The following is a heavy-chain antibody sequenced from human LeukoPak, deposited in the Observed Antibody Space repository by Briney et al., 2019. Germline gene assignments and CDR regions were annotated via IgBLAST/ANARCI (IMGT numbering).Heavy chain of an antibody. Sequence: GASVKVSCKTSGYTITSYYMHWVRQAPGQGLEWMGIINPSGGSTSYAQKFQGRVTMTRDTSTSTVYMELSSLRSEDTAVYYCARAGYYYDSSGYVGPYNWFDPWGQGTLVTVSS. J-gene: IGHJ5*02. D-gene: IGHD3-22*01. CDR1: GYTITSYY. CDR3: ARAGYYYDSSGYVGPYNWFDP. V-gene: IGHV1-46*01. CDR2: INPSGGST.